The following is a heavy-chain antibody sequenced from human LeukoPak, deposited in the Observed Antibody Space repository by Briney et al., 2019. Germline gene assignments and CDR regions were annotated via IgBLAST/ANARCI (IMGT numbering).Heavy chain of an antibody. CDR3: ARDLWSGHHYMDV. V-gene: IGHV3-21*01. D-gene: IGHD3-3*01. CDR2: ISSSSSYI. CDR1: GFSFNNYA. J-gene: IGHJ6*03. Sequence: AGGSLRLSCAASGFSFNNYAMSWVRQAPGKGLEWVSFISSSSSYIYYADSVKGRFTISSDNAKNSLYLQMNSLRAEDTAVHYCARDLWSGHHYMDVWAKGTTVTVSS.